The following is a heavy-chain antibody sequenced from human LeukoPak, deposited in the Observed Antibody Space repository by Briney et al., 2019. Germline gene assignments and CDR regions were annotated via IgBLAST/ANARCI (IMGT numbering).Heavy chain of an antibody. Sequence: GGSLRLSCAASGFTVSSNYMSWVRQVPGKGLEWVGRIRGKSRGGTTDYITPVKGRFTISRDDSKNTLYLQMNSLKTEDTGVYYCTREGWKYGYHALDVWGQGTMVTVSS. CDR1: GFTVSSNY. D-gene: IGHD5-24*01. CDR3: TREGWKYGYHALDV. CDR2: IRGKSRGGTT. J-gene: IGHJ3*01. V-gene: IGHV3-15*01.